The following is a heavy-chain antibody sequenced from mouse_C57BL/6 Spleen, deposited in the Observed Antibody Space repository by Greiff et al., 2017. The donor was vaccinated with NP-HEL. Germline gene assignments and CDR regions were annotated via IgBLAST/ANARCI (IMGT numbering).Heavy chain of an antibody. CDR3: ARNWDYDGYFDV. V-gene: IGHV2-2*01. J-gene: IGHJ1*03. CDR1: GFSLTSYG. CDR2: IWSGGST. Sequence: VQVVESGPGLVQPSQSLSITCTVSGFSLTSYGVHWVRQSPGKGLEWLGVIWSGGSTDYNAAFISRLSISKDNSKSQVFFKMNSLQADDTAIYYCARNWDYDGYFDVWGTGTTVTVSS. D-gene: IGHD2-4*01.